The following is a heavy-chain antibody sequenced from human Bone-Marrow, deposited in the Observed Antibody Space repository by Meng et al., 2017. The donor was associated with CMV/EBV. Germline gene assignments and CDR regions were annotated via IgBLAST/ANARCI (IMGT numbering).Heavy chain of an antibody. CDR3: ARAFSRYCSGGSCYSGGWFDP. J-gene: IGHJ5*02. V-gene: IGHV1-18*01. CDR2: ISAYNGNT. CDR1: YG. D-gene: IGHD2-15*01. Sequence: YGISWVRQAAGKGIEWMGWISAYNGNTNYAQKLQGRVTMTTDTSTSTVYMELSSLRSEDTAVYYCARAFSRYCSGGSCYSGGWFDPWGQGTLVTVSS.